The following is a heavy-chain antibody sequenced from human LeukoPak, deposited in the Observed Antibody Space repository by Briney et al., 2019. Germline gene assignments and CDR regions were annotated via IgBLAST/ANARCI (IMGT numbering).Heavy chain of an antibody. D-gene: IGHD6-13*01. V-gene: IGHV4-39*01. CDR1: GGSITNSNDY. J-gene: IGHJ5*02. CDR3: ARSGAAEGPTHNWFDP. CDR2: VYYSGTT. Sequence: SETLSLTCSVSGGSITNSNDYWGWIRQSPGKGLEWIGSVYYSGTTYYNPSLRSRVTVSVDTSRSQFSLRLTSLTAADTAVYYCARSGAAEGPTHNWFDPWSQGTQVTVSA.